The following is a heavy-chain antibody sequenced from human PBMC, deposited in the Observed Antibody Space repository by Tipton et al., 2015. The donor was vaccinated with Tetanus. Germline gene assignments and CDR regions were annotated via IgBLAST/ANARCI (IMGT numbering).Heavy chain of an antibody. CDR2: VENGGTA. V-gene: IGHV4-39*01. J-gene: IGHJ3*02. Sequence: TLSLTCTVSGDFITSTSYYWGWIRQAPGKGLEWIGAVENGGTAYYNPSLRSRVTIPEDTSKNQFSLKLSSVIAADTAMYYCARWTASGKGAFDIWGQGTMVTVSS. D-gene: IGHD3/OR15-3a*01. CDR1: GDFITSTSYY. CDR3: ARWTASGKGAFDI.